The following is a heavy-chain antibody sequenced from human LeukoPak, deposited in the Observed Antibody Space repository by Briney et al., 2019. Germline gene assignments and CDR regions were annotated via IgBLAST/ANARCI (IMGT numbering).Heavy chain of an antibody. V-gene: IGHV1-18*01. CDR3: ATATQPRGYFLH. D-gene: IGHD2-2*01. J-gene: IGHJ1*01. CDR2: ISVSNGGT. Sequence: SVKVSCKASGYTFTTYSLAWVRQAPGQSLGWMGWISVSNGGTNYAQSFQDRVTLTRDTSTNTAYLELRSLRSGGTAIIYCATATQPRGYFLHWGQGTLVTVSS. CDR1: GYTFTTYS.